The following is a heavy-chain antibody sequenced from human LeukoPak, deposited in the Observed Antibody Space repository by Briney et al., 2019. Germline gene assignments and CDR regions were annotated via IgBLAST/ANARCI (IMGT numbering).Heavy chain of an antibody. D-gene: IGHD3-22*01. CDR3: ARTPIYYFDNSGYYN. V-gene: IGHV4-59*12. Sequence: SETLSLTCTVSGDSINDKYWSWLRQPPGKEPEWIGYIYDNGNANYNPSLKSRVTISVDTSRKQFSLRLSSVTAADTAVYYCARTPIYYFDNSGYYNWGQGTLVTVSS. J-gene: IGHJ4*02. CDR2: IYDNGNA. CDR1: GDSINDKY.